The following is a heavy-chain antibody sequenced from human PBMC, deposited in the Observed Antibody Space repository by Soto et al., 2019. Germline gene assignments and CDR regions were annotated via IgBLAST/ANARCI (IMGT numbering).Heavy chain of an antibody. J-gene: IGHJ4*02. Sequence: EVQLLESGGGLVQPGRSLRLSCAASGFTFSSYAMNWVRQAPGKGLEWVSAMSGTGGSTYYADSVKGRFTISRDNSKNTLYLQMTSLRVEDRAVFYCAKAGFRSGWSPSYVGYWGQGTRVTVSS. CDR1: GFTFSSYA. CDR3: AKAGFRSGWSPSYVGY. D-gene: IGHD6-19*01. CDR2: MSGTGGST. V-gene: IGHV3-23*01.